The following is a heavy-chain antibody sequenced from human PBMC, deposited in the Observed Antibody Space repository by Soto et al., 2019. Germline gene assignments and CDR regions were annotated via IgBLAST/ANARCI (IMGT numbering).Heavy chain of an antibody. V-gene: IGHV3-30*18. CDR2: ISYDGSNK. CDR3: AKQLGYCSSTSCRDYYYGMDV. J-gene: IGHJ6*02. Sequence: GGSLRLSCAASGFTFSNYGMHWVRQAPGKGLEWVAVISYDGSNKYYADSVKGRLSISRDNSKNTLYLQMNSLRAEDTAVYYCAKQLGYCSSTSCRDYYYGMDVWGQGTTVTVSS. D-gene: IGHD2-2*01. CDR1: GFTFSNYG.